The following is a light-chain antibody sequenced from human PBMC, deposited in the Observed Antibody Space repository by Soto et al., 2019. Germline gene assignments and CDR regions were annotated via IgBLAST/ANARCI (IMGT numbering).Light chain of an antibody. CDR3: QQHANWPLT. J-gene: IGKJ1*01. CDR2: DAS. Sequence: EIVLTQSPASLSLSPGERATLSCRASQSVSSYFAWYQQKPGQAPRLLIYDASNRDTGIPARFSGSGSGNDFTLTISSLEPEDFAFYYCQQHANWPLTFGQGTRVEIK. CDR1: QSVSSY. V-gene: IGKV3-11*01.